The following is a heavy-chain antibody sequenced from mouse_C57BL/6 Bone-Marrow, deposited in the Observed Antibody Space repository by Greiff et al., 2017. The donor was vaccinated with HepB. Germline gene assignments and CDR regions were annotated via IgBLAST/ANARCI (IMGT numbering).Heavy chain of an antibody. J-gene: IGHJ1*03. CDR1: GYTFTSYW. CDR3: AKRGGYYYGSSPMYFDV. CDR2: IDPSDSET. V-gene: IGHV1-52*01. Sequence: QVQLQQPGAELVRPGSSVKLSCKASGYTFTSYWMHWVKQRPIQGLEWIGNIDPSDSETHYNQKFKDKATLTVDKASSTAYMQLSSLTSEDSAVYYCAKRGGYYYGSSPMYFDVWGTGTTVTVSS. D-gene: IGHD1-1*01.